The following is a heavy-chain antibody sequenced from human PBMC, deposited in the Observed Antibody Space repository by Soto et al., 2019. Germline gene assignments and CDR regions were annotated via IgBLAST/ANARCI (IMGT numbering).Heavy chain of an antibody. D-gene: IGHD1-26*01. CDR1: GFTFSSYG. Sequence: QVQLVESGGDVVQPGRSLRLSCAASGFTFSSYGMHWVRQAPGKGLEWVALIWYDGSNKYYADSVKGRFTISRDNSKNTLYLQMNSLRAEDTAVYYCARRVGGSYEDYWGQGTLVTVSS. V-gene: IGHV3-33*01. CDR2: IWYDGSNK. J-gene: IGHJ4*02. CDR3: ARRVGGSYEDY.